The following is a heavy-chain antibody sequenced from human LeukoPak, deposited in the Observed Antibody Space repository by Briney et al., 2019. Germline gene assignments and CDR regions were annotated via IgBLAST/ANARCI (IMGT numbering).Heavy chain of an antibody. J-gene: IGHJ6*03. CDR2: ISSSSTYI. V-gene: IGHV3-21*04. Sequence: GGSLRLSCAASGFTFSTNSMNWVRQAPGKGLEWVSSISSSSTYIYYADSVKGRFTISRDNAKNSLYLQMNSLRAEDTAVYYCARGDWVGARAPGFSRGYYYMDVWGKGTTVTISS. CDR1: GFTFSTNS. CDR3: ARGDWVGARAPGFSRGYYYMDV. D-gene: IGHD1-26*01.